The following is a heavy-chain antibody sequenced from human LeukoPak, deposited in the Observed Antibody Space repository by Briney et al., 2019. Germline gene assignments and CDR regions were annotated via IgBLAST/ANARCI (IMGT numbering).Heavy chain of an antibody. J-gene: IGHJ5*02. V-gene: IGHV1-46*01. D-gene: IGHD4-17*01. Sequence: ASVKVSCKASGYTFTSYYMHWVRQAPGQGLEWMGIINPSVGSTSYAQKFQGRLTMTRDTSTSTVYMELSSLRSEDTAVYYCARRPTVTTPLTAWGQGTLVTVSS. CDR2: INPSVGST. CDR3: ARRPTVTTPLTA. CDR1: GYTFTSYY.